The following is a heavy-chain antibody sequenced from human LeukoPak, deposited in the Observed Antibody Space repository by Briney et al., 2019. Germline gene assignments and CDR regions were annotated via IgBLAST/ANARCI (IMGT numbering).Heavy chain of an antibody. V-gene: IGHV4-59*12. CDR1: GGSISSYY. D-gene: IGHD2-15*01. CDR3: ARGPLGYCSGGSCYWFDP. J-gene: IGHJ5*02. Sequence: PSETLSLTCTVSGGSISSYYWSWIRQPPGKGLEWIGYIYYSGSTNYNPSLQSRVTMSVDTSKNQFSLKLDSVTAADTAVYYCARGPLGYCSGGSCYWFDPWGQGTLVTVSS. CDR2: IYYSGST.